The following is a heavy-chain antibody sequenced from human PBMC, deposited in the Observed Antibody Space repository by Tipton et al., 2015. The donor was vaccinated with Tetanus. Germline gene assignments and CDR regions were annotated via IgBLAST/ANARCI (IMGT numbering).Heavy chain of an antibody. V-gene: IGHV4-30-2*05. CDR1: GASIGSAA. Sequence: TLSLTCDVSGASIGSAAWTWIRQPSGKGLEWLGYISHSGTTNYNPSLMSRVTLSLDTARGQFSLKLTSVTAADAAVYFCARDRRDFAYDSRGFYSPLYYFDNWGQGVRVTVSS. D-gene: IGHD3-22*01. CDR3: ARDRRDFAYDSRGFYSPLYYFDN. CDR2: ISHSGTT. J-gene: IGHJ4*02.